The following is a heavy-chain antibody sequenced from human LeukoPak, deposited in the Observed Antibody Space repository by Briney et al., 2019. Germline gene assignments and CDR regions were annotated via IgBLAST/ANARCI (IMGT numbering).Heavy chain of an antibody. CDR2: IYYSGST. V-gene: IGHV4-59*01. Sequence: ASETLSLTCTVSGGSISSYYWSWIRQPPGKGLEWIGYIYYSGSTNYNPSLKSRVTISVDTSKNQFSLKLSSVTAADTAVYYCARGLGGYYYYYMDVWGKGTTVTVSS. CDR3: ARGLGGYYYYYMDV. J-gene: IGHJ6*03. CDR1: GGSISSYY. D-gene: IGHD3-10*01.